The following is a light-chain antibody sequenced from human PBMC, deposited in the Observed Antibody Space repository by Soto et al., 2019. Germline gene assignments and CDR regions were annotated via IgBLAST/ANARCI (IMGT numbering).Light chain of an antibody. Sequence: QALLTQPPPLSWAPGPRGTISCPGGSPQIRAGYDVHWYQQLPGGAPRLLIYANSNRPSGVPDRFSGSRSGTSASLAITGLQAEDEADYSCQSYDSSLSGFYVFGTGTKVTVL. CDR1: SPQIRAGYD. CDR2: ANS. J-gene: IGLJ1*01. V-gene: IGLV1-40*01. CDR3: QSYDSSLSGFYV.